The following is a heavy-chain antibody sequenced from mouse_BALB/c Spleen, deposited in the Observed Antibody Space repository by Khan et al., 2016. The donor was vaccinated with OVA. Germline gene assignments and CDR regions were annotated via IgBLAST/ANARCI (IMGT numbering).Heavy chain of an antibody. CDR2: ISSGGDYT. V-gene: IGHV5-9-3*01. Sequence: EVELVVSGGGLVKPGGPLKLSCAASGFTFSSYAMSWVRQTPEKRLEWVATISSGGDYTYYPDSVKGRFTISRDNAKNTLYLQMSSLRSEDTAMYYCARHNYGPFAYWGQGTLVTVSA. CDR3: ARHNYGPFAY. D-gene: IGHD1-1*01. J-gene: IGHJ3*01. CDR1: GFTFSSYA.